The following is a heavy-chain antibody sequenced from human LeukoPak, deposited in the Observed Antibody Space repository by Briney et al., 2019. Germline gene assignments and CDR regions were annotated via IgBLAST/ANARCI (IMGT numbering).Heavy chain of an antibody. CDR2: IYYTGRT. Sequence: PSETLSLTCTVSGGSISSYYWSWIRQPPGKGLEWIGYIYYTGRTNYNPSLKSRVTISVDTSKNQFSLKLNSVTAADTAVYYCARADFWSAVDYWGQRTLVTVSS. D-gene: IGHD3-3*01. CDR3: ARADFWSAVDY. V-gene: IGHV4-59*01. J-gene: IGHJ4*02. CDR1: GGSISSYY.